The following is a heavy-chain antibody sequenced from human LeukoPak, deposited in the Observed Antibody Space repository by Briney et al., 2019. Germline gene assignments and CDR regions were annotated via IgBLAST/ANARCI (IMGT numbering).Heavy chain of an antibody. J-gene: IGHJ4*02. CDR3: ARSAFSSSSPPFDY. V-gene: IGHV5-51*01. Sequence: GESLKISCEGSGYSFTNYWIGWVRQMPGKGLEWVGIIYPGDSDIRYSPSLQGQVTISADKSISTAYLQWSSLKASDTAMYYCARSAFSSSSPPFDYWGQGTLVTVSS. CDR2: IYPGDSDI. CDR1: GYSFTNYW. D-gene: IGHD6-6*01.